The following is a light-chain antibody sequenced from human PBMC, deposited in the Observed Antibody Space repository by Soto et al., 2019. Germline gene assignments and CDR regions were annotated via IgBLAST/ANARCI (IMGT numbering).Light chain of an antibody. Sequence: EIVLTPSPDTLSLSPGERATLSCRASQSVSSNLAWYQQKPGQAPRLLIYGASTRATGIPARFSGSGSGTEFTLTISSLQSEDFAVYYCQQYNNWLPRTFGQGTRWIS. CDR1: QSVSSN. CDR3: QQYNNWLPRT. CDR2: GAS. V-gene: IGKV3-15*01. J-gene: IGKJ1*01.